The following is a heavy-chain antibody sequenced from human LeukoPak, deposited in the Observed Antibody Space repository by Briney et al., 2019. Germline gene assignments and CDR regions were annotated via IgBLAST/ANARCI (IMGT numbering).Heavy chain of an antibody. CDR1: GDSISSFY. CDR3: ARGGGWLPRD. Sequence: SETLSLTCNVSGDSISSFYLSWIRQPPGKGLEWIGYISYSGSTNYNPSLKSRVTISGDTSKNQFSLELSSVTAADTAVYYCARGGGWLPRDWGQGTLVTVSS. J-gene: IGHJ4*02. D-gene: IGHD5-24*01. V-gene: IGHV4-59*01. CDR2: ISYSGST.